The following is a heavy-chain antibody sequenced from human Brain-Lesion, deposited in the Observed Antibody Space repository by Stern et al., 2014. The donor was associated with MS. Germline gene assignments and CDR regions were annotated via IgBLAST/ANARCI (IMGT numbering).Heavy chain of an antibody. D-gene: IGHD1-26*01. Sequence: VQLLESGAEVKKPGASVKVSCKVSGYTLTDLSMHWVRQAPRKGLEWMGGFYPEDGETIYAQKFQGRVTMTEDTSTDTAYMELSSLRSEDTAVYYCATLSPGAGGNYYRHFDYWGQGTLVTVSS. CDR1: GYTLTDLS. J-gene: IGHJ4*02. CDR3: ATLSPGAGGNYYRHFDY. CDR2: FYPEDGET. V-gene: IGHV1-24*01.